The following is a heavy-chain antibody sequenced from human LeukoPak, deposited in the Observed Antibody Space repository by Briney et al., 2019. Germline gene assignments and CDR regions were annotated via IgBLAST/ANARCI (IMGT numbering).Heavy chain of an antibody. CDR1: GFTFSDYY. CDR2: ISSSGSTI. V-gene: IGHV3-11*04. Sequence: PGGSLRLSCAASGFTFSDYYMSWIRQAPGKGLEWVSYISSSGSTIYYADSVKGRFTISRDNAKNSLYLQMNSLRAEDTAVYYCARDANLITMIVVATELDYWGQGTLVTVSS. CDR3: ARDANLITMIVVATELDY. J-gene: IGHJ4*02. D-gene: IGHD3-22*01.